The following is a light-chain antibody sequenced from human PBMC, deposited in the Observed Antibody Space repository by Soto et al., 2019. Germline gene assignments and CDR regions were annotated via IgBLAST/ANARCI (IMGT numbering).Light chain of an antibody. CDR1: SSDVGGYNY. J-gene: IGLJ2*01. Sequence: QSALTQPGSVSGSPGQSITISCTGTSSDVGGYNYVSWYQQHPGKAPKLMIYDVSNRPSGVSTRFSGSKSGNTASLTISGLQAEDEADYYCSSYTSSSTLVVFGGGTKLTVL. V-gene: IGLV2-14*01. CDR3: SSYTSSSTLVV. CDR2: DVS.